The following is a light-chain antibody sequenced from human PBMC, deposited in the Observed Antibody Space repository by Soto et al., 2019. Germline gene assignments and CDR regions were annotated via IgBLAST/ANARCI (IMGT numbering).Light chain of an antibody. CDR3: SSFTISHTYV. CDR2: DVT. Sequence: QSARTQPASVSGSAGQSIAISCTGTGSDFGDYKYVSWYQQHPGKAPKLILYDVTHRPSGISDRLSGSKSGNTASLTISGLQAEDEADYYCSSFTISHTYVFGTGTKVTVL. CDR1: GSDFGDYKY. J-gene: IGLJ1*01. V-gene: IGLV2-14*03.